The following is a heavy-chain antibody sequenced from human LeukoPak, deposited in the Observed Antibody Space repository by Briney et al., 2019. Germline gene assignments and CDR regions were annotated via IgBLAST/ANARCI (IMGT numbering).Heavy chain of an antibody. CDR3: ARVTFGGIDY. CDR1: GFTFSSYS. Sequence: GGSLRLSCAASGFTFSSYSMNWVRQAPGKGLEWVSFISSSTIFIYYADSVKGRFTISRDNAQNSLYLQMNSLRAEDTAVYYCARVTFGGIDYWGQGTLVTVSS. D-gene: IGHD3-16*01. J-gene: IGHJ4*02. CDR2: ISSSTIFI. V-gene: IGHV3-48*01.